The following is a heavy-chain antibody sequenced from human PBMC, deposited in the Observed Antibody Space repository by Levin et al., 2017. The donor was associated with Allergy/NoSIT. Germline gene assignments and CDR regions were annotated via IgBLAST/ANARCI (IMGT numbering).Heavy chain of an antibody. Sequence: GSLRLSCTVSGGSISSYYWSWIRQPPGKGLEWIGYIYYSGSTNYNPSLKSRVTISVDTSKNQFSLKLSSVTAADTAVYYCARTTTVTSFDYWGQGTLVTVSS. CDR2: IYYSGST. J-gene: IGHJ4*02. CDR3: ARTTTVTSFDY. D-gene: IGHD4-17*01. CDR1: GGSISSYY. V-gene: IGHV4-59*01.